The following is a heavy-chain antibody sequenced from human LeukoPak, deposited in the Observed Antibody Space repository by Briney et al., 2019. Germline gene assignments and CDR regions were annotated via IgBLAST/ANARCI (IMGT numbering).Heavy chain of an antibody. CDR3: TRGPYNNYVNLDY. J-gene: IGHJ4*02. Sequence: GGSLRLSCTASGFTVGDYAMSWVRQAPGKGLEWVGFIRSKAFGGTTEYAASVKGRFTISRDDSKYIAHLQMNSLKSEDTAVYYCTRGPYNNYVNLDYWGQGTLVTVSS. D-gene: IGHD4-11*01. CDR2: IRSKAFGGTT. CDR1: GFTVGDYA. V-gene: IGHV3-49*04.